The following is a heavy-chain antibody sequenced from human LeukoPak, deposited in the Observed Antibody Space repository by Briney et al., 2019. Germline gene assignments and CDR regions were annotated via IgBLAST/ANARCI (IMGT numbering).Heavy chain of an antibody. J-gene: IGHJ6*02. CDR3: AIRYCSSTSCTHSYYYYYGMDV. D-gene: IGHD2-2*01. CDR1: GFTFSSYA. CDR2: ISGSGGST. V-gene: IGHV3-23*01. Sequence: GGSLRLSCAASGFTFSSYAMSWVRQAPGKGLEWVSAISGSGGSTYYADSAKGRFTISRDNSKSTLYLQMNNLRAEDTAVYYCAIRYCSSTSCTHSYYYYYGMDVWGQGTTVTVSS.